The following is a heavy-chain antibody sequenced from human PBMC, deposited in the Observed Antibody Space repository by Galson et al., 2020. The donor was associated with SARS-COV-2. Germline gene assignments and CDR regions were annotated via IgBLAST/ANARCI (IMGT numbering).Heavy chain of an antibody. CDR2: IYPGDADT. CDR3: ARLGAATSYYYYGMDV. CDR1: GYSFTSYW. J-gene: IGHJ6*02. D-gene: IGHD6-25*01. Sequence: KIGASLKISCKGSGYSFTSYWIGWVRQLPGKGLEWMGIIYPGDADTTYSPSFQGQVTISADKSISTAYLQWSSLKASDTAMYYCARLGAATSYYYYGMDVWGQGTTVTVSS. V-gene: IGHV5-51*01.